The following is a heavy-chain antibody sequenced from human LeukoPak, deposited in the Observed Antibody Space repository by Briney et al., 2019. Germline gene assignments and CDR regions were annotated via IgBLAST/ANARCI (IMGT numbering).Heavy chain of an antibody. V-gene: IGHV1-18*04. Sequence: ASVKVSCKASGYTFTGYYMHWVRQAPGQGLEWMGWISAYNGNTNYAQKLQGRVTMTTDTSTSTAYMELRSLRSDDTAVYYCARDEADSAITMLSSGRDFDYWGQGTLVTVSS. CDR1: GYTFTGYY. J-gene: IGHJ4*02. D-gene: IGHD3-22*01. CDR2: ISAYNGNT. CDR3: ARDEADSAITMLSSGRDFDY.